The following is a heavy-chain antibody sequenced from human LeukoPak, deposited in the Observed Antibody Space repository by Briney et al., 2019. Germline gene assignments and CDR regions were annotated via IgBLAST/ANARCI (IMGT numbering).Heavy chain of an antibody. D-gene: IGHD6-19*01. J-gene: IGHJ4*02. CDR2: MNPNSGNT. Sequence: ASVKVSCKASGYTFTSYDINWVRQATGQGLEWMGWMNPNSGNTGYAQKFQGRVTMTRNTSISTAYMELSSLRSEDTAVYYCARVGSAVAGTDFGYWGQGTLVTVSS. CDR3: ARVGSAVAGTDFGY. CDR1: GYTFTSYD. V-gene: IGHV1-8*01.